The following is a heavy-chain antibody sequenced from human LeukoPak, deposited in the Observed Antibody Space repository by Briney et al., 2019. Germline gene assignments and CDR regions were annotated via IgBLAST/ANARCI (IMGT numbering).Heavy chain of an antibody. D-gene: IGHD1-26*01. CDR3: ARGTSGSYSYPIGAFDI. J-gene: IGHJ3*02. CDR2: ISAYNGNT. Sequence: ASVKVSCKASGYTFTSCGISWVRQAPGQGLEWMGWISAYNGNTNYAQKLQGRVTMTTDTSTSTAYMELRSLRSDDTAVYYCARGTSGSYSYPIGAFDIWGQGTMVTVSS. CDR1: GYTFTSCG. V-gene: IGHV1-18*01.